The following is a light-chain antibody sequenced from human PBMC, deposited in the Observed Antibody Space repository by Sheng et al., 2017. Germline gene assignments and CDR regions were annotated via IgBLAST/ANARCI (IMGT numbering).Light chain of an antibody. CDR2: DAS. CDR1: ESISNY. J-gene: IGKJ4*01. CDR3: QQRYNWPLT. Sequence: EIVMTQSPATLSVSPGERATLSCRASESISNYLAWYQHKPGPAPTLLIYDASNRATAIPARFSGSGSGTDFTLTISSLEPEDSAVYYCQQRYNWPLTFGGGTKIQIK. V-gene: IGKV3-11*01.